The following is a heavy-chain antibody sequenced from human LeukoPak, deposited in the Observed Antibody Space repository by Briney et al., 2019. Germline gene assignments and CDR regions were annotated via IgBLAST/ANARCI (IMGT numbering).Heavy chain of an antibody. Sequence: GSLRLSCVASGFTFSDYWMSWIRQAPGKGLEWVANIKQDGSEKYYRDSVKGRFTISRDNAKNSLYLQMNSLRAEDTALYYCAKDIAAAKNWYFDLWGRGTLVTVSS. CDR2: IKQDGSEK. J-gene: IGHJ2*01. V-gene: IGHV3-7*03. D-gene: IGHD6-13*01. CDR3: AKDIAAAKNWYFDL. CDR1: GFTFSDYW.